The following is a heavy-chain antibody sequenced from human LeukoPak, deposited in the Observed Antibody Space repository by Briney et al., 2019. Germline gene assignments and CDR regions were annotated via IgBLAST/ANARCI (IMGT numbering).Heavy chain of an antibody. Sequence: GSLRLSCAASGFTFSSYAMSWVRQPPGKGLEWIGSIYYSGSTYYNPSLKSRLTISVDTSKNQFSLKLSSVTAADTAVYYCARASTLFGHFAYWSRRTLVTASS. J-gene: IGHJ4*02. CDR3: ARASTLFGHFAY. CDR1: GFTFSSYA. D-gene: IGHD3-3*01. CDR2: IYYSGST. V-gene: IGHV4-39*07.